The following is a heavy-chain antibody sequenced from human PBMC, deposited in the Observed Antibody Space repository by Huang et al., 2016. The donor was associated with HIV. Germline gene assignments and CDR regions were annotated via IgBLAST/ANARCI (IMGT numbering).Heavy chain of an antibody. CDR3: ARLIGSPSFYYGLDV. V-gene: IGHV5-51*01. CDR1: GYRFRSNW. CDR2: SYPGDSDT. Sequence: EVQLVPSGAEVKKPGESLMISCKGSGYRFRSNWIGWVRQMPGKGLEWMGMSYPGDSDTRYSPAFQGQVTISADKSINTAYLQWSSLKASDTAMYYCARLIGSPSFYYGLDVWGQGTTVTVSS. J-gene: IGHJ6*02. D-gene: IGHD3-10*01.